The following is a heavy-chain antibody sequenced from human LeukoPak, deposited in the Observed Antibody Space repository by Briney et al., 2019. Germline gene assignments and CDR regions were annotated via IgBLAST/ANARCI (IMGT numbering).Heavy chain of an antibody. Sequence: GGSLRLSCTGSGFTFGDYAMNWVRQAPGKGLEWVGFIRSKAYGGTPEYASSVKGRFTISRDDSKSIAYLQMNSLKTEDTAVYYCTRVIVATKDYWGQGTLVTVSS. CDR1: GFTFGDYA. D-gene: IGHD5-12*01. J-gene: IGHJ4*02. V-gene: IGHV3-49*04. CDR3: TRVIVATKDY. CDR2: IRSKAYGGTP.